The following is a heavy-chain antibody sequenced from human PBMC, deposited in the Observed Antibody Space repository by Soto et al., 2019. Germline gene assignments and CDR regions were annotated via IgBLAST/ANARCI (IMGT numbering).Heavy chain of an antibody. CDR2: TYYRSKWYN. Sequence: QTLSVPSAISGGSVSSNSAACNLIRHSPSRGLEWLGRTYYRSKWYNDYAVSVKSRITINPDTSKNQFSLQLNSVTPEDTAVYYCARVLEDTAMVNDAFDIWGQATMVTVSS. V-gene: IGHV6-1*01. CDR1: GGSVSSNSAA. CDR3: ARVLEDTAMVNDAFDI. J-gene: IGHJ3*02. D-gene: IGHD5-18*01.